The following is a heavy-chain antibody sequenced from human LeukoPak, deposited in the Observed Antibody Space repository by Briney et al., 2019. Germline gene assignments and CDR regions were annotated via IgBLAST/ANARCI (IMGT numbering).Heavy chain of an antibody. Sequence: PSETLSLTCTVSGGSVSSGSYYWSWIRQSPGKRLEYVGYIYDSGRTNYNPSLKSRVTISKDTSKNQFSLKLSSVTAADTAVYYCARDRLGGYSYVYWGQGSLVTVSS. J-gene: IGHJ4*02. CDR3: ARDRLGGYSYVY. CDR2: IYDSGRT. D-gene: IGHD5-12*01. CDR1: GGSVSSGSYY. V-gene: IGHV4-61*01.